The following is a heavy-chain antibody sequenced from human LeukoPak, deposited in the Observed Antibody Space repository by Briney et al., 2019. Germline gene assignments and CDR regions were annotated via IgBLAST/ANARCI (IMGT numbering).Heavy chain of an antibody. CDR3: ARVSIAAAGTFCYFDY. D-gene: IGHD6-13*01. J-gene: IGHJ4*02. V-gene: IGHV3-7*04. Sequence: PGGSLRLSCAASGFTFSIYWMSWVRQAPGKGLEWVANIKQDGSEKYYVDSVKGRFTISRDNAKNSLYLQMNSLRAEDTAVYHCARVSIAAAGTFCYFDYWGQGTLVTVSS. CDR2: IKQDGSEK. CDR1: GFTFSIYW.